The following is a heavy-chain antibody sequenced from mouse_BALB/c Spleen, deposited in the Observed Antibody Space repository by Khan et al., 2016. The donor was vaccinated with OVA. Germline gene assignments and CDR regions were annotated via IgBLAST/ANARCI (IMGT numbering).Heavy chain of an antibody. CDR2: INPDSSTI. V-gene: IGHV4-1*02. D-gene: IGHD2-14*01. CDR3: ARPYRYDGRAWCAY. J-gene: IGHJ3*01. Sequence: EVQLQESGGGLVQPGGSLKLSCAASGFDFSRYWMSWVRQAPGKGLEWIGEINPDSSTINYTPSLKDKFIISRDNAKNTLYLQMSKVRSEDTALYYCARPYRYDGRAWCAYWGQGTLVTVSA. CDR1: GFDFSRYW.